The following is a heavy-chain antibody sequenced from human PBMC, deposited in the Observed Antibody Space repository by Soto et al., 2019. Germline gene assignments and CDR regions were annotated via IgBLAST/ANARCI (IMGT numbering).Heavy chain of an antibody. CDR1: GYTFTSYY. J-gene: IGHJ5*02. V-gene: IGHV1-46*01. CDR3: ARHYGDYVGWFDP. CDR2: INPSGGST. D-gene: IGHD4-17*01. Sequence: QVQLVQSGAEVKKPGASVKVSCKASGYTFTSYYMHWVRQAPGQGLEWMGIINPSGGSTSYAQKFQGRVTMTRDTSTSTVYMELSSLRSEDTAVYYGARHYGDYVGWFDPWGQGTLVTVSS.